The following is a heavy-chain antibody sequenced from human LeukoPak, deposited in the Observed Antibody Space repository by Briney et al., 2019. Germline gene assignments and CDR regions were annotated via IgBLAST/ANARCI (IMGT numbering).Heavy chain of an antibody. CDR3: ANKEG. CDR2: IWYGGSNK. Sequence: GGSLTLSCAASGFVFSSYGMHWVRQAPGRGLDWVAVIWYGGSNKNYADYVKGRFTISRDDSKNTLYLQMRSLKPEDTAVYYCANKEGWGQGTLVTVSS. J-gene: IGHJ4*02. V-gene: IGHV3-33*03. CDR1: GFVFSSYG.